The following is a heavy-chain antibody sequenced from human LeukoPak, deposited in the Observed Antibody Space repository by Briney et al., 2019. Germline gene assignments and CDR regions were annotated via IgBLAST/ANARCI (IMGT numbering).Heavy chain of an antibody. V-gene: IGHV3-21*01. CDR3: ARDRGPCRSTTCYTGREAVGY. D-gene: IGHD2-2*02. CDR2: ISSGSSYI. CDR1: GFTFSDYS. J-gene: IGHJ4*02. Sequence: GGSLRLSCEASGFTFSDYSMNWVRQAPGKWLEWVSSISSGSSYINYADSVQGRFTISRDNAKNSLFLQMNSLGVEDTALYYCARDRGPCRSTTCYTGREAVGYWGQGTLVTVSS.